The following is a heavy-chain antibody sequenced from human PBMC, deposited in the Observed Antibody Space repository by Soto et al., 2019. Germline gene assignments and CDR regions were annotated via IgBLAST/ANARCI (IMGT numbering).Heavy chain of an antibody. CDR2: IKSKTDGGTT. D-gene: IGHD2-21*02. J-gene: IGHJ3*02. CDR3: TTDLMRAYCGGDCYDAFYI. Sequence: GGSLRLSCAASGFNFSNAWMSWVRQATGKGLEWVGRIKSKTDGGTTDYAAPVKGRFTISRDDSKNTLYLQMNSLKTEDSAVSYCTTDLMRAYCGGDCYDAFYIWGQGTMVTVSS. V-gene: IGHV3-15*01. CDR1: GFNFSNAW.